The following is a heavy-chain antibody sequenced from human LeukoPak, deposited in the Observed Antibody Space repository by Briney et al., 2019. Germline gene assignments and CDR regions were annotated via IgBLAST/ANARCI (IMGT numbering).Heavy chain of an antibody. CDR3: ARGASWNFDS. CDR2: TYYRSKWYN. Sequence: SRTLSLTCALSGDSVSINSAGWNWIRQSPSRGLEWLGRTYYRSKWYNDYAISVKSRITINPDTSKNQFSLQLNSVTPEDTAVYYCARGASWNFDSWGQGTLVTVSS. D-gene: IGHD2-15*01. J-gene: IGHJ4*02. V-gene: IGHV6-1*01. CDR1: GDSVSINSAG.